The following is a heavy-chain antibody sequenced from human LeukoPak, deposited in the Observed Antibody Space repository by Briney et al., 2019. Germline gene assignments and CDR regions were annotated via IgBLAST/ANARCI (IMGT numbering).Heavy chain of an antibody. CDR2: IYYSGST. Sequence: SETLSLTCTVSGGSISSYYWSWIRQPPGKGLEWIGYIYYSGSTYYNPSLKSRVTISVDTSKNQFSLKLSSVTAADTAVYYCARGDPPVTGPGYFDLWGRGTLVTVSS. V-gene: IGHV4-30-4*08. D-gene: IGHD1-14*01. J-gene: IGHJ2*01. CDR1: GGSISSYY. CDR3: ARGDPPVTGPGYFDL.